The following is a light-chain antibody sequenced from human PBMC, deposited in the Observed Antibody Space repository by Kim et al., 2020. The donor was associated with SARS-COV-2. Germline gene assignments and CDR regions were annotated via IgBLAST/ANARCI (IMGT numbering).Light chain of an antibody. Sequence: TLSLSPGESATLSCRASQSVSSSYLAWYQQKPGQAPRLLIYGASSRATGIPDRFSGSGSGTDFTLTISRLEPEDFAVYYCQQKRTFGQGTKVDIK. CDR3: QQKRT. CDR2: GAS. CDR1: QSVSSSY. V-gene: IGKV3-20*01. J-gene: IGKJ1*01.